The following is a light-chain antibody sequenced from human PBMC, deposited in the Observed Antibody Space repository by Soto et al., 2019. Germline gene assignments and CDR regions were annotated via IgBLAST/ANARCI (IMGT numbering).Light chain of an antibody. CDR1: QGISNY. CDR3: QKYNSVPVT. Sequence: DIQMTQSPSSLSASVGDRVTITCRASQGISNYLAWYQQKPGKVPKLLIYAASTLKSGVPSRFSGSGSGTDCTLTISSLQPEDVATYYCQKYNSVPVTFGQGTRLEIK. CDR2: AAS. J-gene: IGKJ5*01. V-gene: IGKV1-27*01.